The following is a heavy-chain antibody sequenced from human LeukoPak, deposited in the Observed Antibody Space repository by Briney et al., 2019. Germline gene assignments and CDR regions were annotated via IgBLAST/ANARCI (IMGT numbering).Heavy chain of an antibody. D-gene: IGHD3-22*01. CDR1: GGSNSNSY. V-gene: IGHV4-59*08. CDR3: ARYDSTGQKSFDY. Sequence: SETLSLTCTVSGGSNSNSYWSWVRQPPGKRLEWIGYVYHSGSTNYSPSLKSRVTISIDTSKNQFSLKLSSVTAADTAVYYCARYDSTGQKSFDYWGQGTLVTVSS. CDR2: VYHSGST. J-gene: IGHJ4*02.